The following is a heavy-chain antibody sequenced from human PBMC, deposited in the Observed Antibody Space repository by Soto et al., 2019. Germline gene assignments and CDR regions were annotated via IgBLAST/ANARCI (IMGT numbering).Heavy chain of an antibody. CDR1: GFTFSSSA. CDR3: AKDRHYPRDYFHY. Sequence: PGGSLRFSCTASGFTFSSSAISWVRQAPGKGLEWVSAVSANGQGIYYADSVRGRFTISRDNSKNTVFLHMDSLSAEDTAVYYCAKDRHYPRDYFHYWGQGTLVTVS. V-gene: IGHV3-23*01. CDR2: VSANGQGI. D-gene: IGHD3-10*01. J-gene: IGHJ4*02.